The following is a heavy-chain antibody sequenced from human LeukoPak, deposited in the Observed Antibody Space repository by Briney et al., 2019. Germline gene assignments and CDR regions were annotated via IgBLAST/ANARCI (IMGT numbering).Heavy chain of an antibody. J-gene: IGHJ4*02. Sequence: PGASLRLSCATSGFPFGDFHMNWLRQAPGKGLEHVSYISSGGSTTYYADSVVGRFSISRDDAKNFLYLQMDSLRDGDTAVYYCARDPHAGIFDSWGQGTLVTVSS. CDR1: GFPFGDFH. V-gene: IGHV3-48*02. CDR3: ARDPHAGIFDS. CDR2: ISSGGSTT.